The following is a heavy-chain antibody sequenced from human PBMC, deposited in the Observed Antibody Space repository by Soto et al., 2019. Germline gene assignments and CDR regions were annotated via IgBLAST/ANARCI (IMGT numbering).Heavy chain of an antibody. CDR3: APVPAASSYYSTDV. CDR2: IVDSGGRA. J-gene: IGHJ6*02. CDR1: GFAFSSYA. V-gene: IGHV3-23*01. Sequence: EVQLLESGGGLVQPGGSLRLSCAASGFAFSSYAMNWVRQAPGKGLEWVSDIVDSGGRAFYADSVKGRFTISRDNSKNTLYLEMNNLRAEDTAIYYCAPVPAASSYYSTDVWGQGTTVTVSS. D-gene: IGHD2-2*01.